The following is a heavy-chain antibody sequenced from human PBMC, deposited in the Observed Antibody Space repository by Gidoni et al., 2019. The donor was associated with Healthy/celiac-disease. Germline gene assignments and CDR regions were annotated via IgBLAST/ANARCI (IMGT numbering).Heavy chain of an antibody. CDR3: ARVFVGDYDSSGYDAFDY. CDR1: GFTFSSYE. CDR2: ISSSGSTI. D-gene: IGHD3-22*01. V-gene: IGHV3-48*03. J-gene: IGHJ4*02. Sequence: EVQLVESGGGLVQPGGSLRLSCAASGFTFSSYEMNWVRQAPGKGLEWVSYISSSGSTIYYADSVKGRFTISRDNAKNSLYLQMNSLRAEDTAVYYCARVFVGDYDSSGYDAFDYWGQGTLVTVSS.